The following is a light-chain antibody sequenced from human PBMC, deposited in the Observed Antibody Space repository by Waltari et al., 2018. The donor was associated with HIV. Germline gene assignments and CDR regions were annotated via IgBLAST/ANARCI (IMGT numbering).Light chain of an antibody. J-gene: IGKJ3*01. CDR1: PSLLHSTAYNY. CDR3: MQALQTPFT. CDR2: LGS. Sequence: DIVMTQSPLSLPVTPGGPASISCRTSPSLLHSTAYNYLGWYLQKPGQSPQLLIYLGSNRASGVPDRFSGSGSGTDFTLKISRVEAEDVGVYYCMQALQTPFTFGPGTKVDIK. V-gene: IGKV2-28*01.